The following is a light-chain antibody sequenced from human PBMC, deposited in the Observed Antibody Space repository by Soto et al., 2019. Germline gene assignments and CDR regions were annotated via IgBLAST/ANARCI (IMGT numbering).Light chain of an antibody. CDR3: RQYETFSGT. Sequence: IQMTQSPSSLSASVGDRLTITCRESQGIRTYLNWYQQKPGKAPKIMIYAASSLQSGVPSRFSGSGSGTKFTRSIASLQPDDVATYYCRQYETFSGTFCPVTKVDIK. J-gene: IGKJ1*01. CDR2: AAS. CDR1: QGIRTY. V-gene: IGKV1-39*01.